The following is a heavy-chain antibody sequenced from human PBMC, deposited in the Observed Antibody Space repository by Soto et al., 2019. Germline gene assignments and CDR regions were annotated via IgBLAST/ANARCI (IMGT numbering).Heavy chain of an antibody. D-gene: IGHD3-3*01. CDR1: GGTFSSYA. V-gene: IGHV1-69*13. CDR3: ATSGGSITIFGVVISRMNYYYYGMDV. CDR2: IIPIFGTA. J-gene: IGHJ6*02. Sequence: SVKVSCKASGGTFSSYAISWVRQAPGQGLEWMGGIIPIFGTANYAQKFQGRVTITADESTSTAYMELSSLRSEDTAVYYCATSGGSITIFGVVISRMNYYYYGMDVWGQGTTVTV.